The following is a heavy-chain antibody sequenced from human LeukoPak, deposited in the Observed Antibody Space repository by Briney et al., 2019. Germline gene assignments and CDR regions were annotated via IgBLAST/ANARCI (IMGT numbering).Heavy chain of an antibody. CDR1: GGSFSSYY. V-gene: IGHV4-34*01. Sequence: SETLSLTCAVYGGSFSSYYWGWIRQPPGKGLEWIGNIYYSGSTYYTPSLKSRVTISLDTSKNQFSLKLSSVTAADTAVYYCARLRWFGESYYYYYYMDVWGKGTTVTISS. D-gene: IGHD3-10*01. CDR3: ARLRWFGESYYYYYYMDV. J-gene: IGHJ6*03. CDR2: IYYSGST.